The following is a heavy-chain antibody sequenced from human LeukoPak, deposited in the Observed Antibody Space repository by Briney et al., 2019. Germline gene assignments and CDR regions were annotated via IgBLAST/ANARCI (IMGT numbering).Heavy chain of an antibody. J-gene: IGHJ4*02. V-gene: IGHV3-30*02. CDR2: IRYDGGNK. Sequence: GGSLRLSCAASGFTFSSYGMHWVRQAPGKGLEWVAFIRYDGGNKYYADSVKGRFTISRDNSKNTLYLQMNNLRPKDTAVYNCAKDQSPGHYYDSSGYFDYWGQGTLVTVSS. CDR1: GFTFSSYG. CDR3: AKDQSPGHYYDSSGYFDY. D-gene: IGHD3-22*01.